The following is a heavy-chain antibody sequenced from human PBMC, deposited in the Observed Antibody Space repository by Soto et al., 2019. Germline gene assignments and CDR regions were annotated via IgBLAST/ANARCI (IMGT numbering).Heavy chain of an antibody. D-gene: IGHD6-19*01. Sequence: GSLRLSCAASGFTFSTYAMNWVRQAPGKGLEWVSGISGSGDSTYYADSVKGRFTVSRDNSKNTLYLQMNSLRAEDTAVFYCAKERSSGWSFDYWGQGTLGTVSS. CDR1: GFTFSTYA. CDR3: AKERSSGWSFDY. CDR2: ISGSGDST. V-gene: IGHV3-23*01. J-gene: IGHJ4*02.